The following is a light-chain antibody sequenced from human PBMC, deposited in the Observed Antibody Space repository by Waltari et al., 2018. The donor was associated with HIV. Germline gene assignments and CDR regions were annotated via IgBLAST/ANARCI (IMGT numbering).Light chain of an antibody. CDR1: KLGDKY. CDR2: QDT. Sequence: SYELTQPPSVSVSPGQTASISCSGDKLGDKYASWYQQRPGQSHIVVIHQDTKRPSGIPERFSGANSGNTATLTVSGTQAMDEADYYCQAWDSNTVVFGGGTKLTVL. CDR3: QAWDSNTVV. V-gene: IGLV3-1*01. J-gene: IGLJ2*01.